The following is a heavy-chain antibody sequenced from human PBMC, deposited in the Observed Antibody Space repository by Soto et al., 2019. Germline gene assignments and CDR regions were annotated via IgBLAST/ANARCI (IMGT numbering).Heavy chain of an antibody. CDR1: GFSLRTSGGG. D-gene: IGHD3-16*02. J-gene: IGHJ4*02. V-gene: IGHV2-5*02. CDR2: IYWDDDK. CDR3: AHTGRGYHHFEY. Sequence: GSGPTLGNPPQTLTLACTFSGFSLRTSGGGVGWIRQPPGKALEWLALIYWDDDKRYSPSLNSRLTITKDTSKNQVVLTMTNMDPVDTATYYCAHTGRGYHHFEYWGQGTLVTVSS.